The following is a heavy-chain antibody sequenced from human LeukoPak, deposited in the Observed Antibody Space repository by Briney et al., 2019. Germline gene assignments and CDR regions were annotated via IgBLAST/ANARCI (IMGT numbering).Heavy chain of an antibody. D-gene: IGHD5-18*01. V-gene: IGHV1-69*05. CDR1: GGTFSSYA. Sequence: SVKVSCKASGGTFSSYAISWVRQAPGQGLEWMGGIIPIFGTANYAQKFQGRVTITTDESTSTAYMEPSSLRSEDTAVYYCASHSYGLYYYYYYMDVWGKGTTVTVSS. CDR3: ASHSYGLYYYYYYMDV. J-gene: IGHJ6*03. CDR2: IIPIFGTA.